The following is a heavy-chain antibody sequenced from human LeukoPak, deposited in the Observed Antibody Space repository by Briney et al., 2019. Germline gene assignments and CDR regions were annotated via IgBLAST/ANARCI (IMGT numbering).Heavy chain of an antibody. J-gene: IGHJ6*03. V-gene: IGHV4-4*07. CDR2: VYPNGIT. Sequence: SETLSLTCSVSGGSISSYYWSWIRQPAGKGLEWIGRVYPNGITNYNPSLKSRVTMSVDTSKNQLSLKVSFVTAADTAVYYCARGYYMDVWGKGTTVTVSS. CDR1: GGSISSYY. CDR3: ARGYYMDV.